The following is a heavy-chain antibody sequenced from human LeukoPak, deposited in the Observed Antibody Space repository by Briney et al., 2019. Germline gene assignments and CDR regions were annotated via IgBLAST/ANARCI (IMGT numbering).Heavy chain of an antibody. CDR1: GLTFSSYG. V-gene: IGHV3-33*01. J-gene: IGHJ4*02. CDR3: ARDLALAYLDSSSPPETGYYFDY. D-gene: IGHD6-6*01. CDR2: IWYDGSNK. Sequence: GRSLRLSCAASGLTFSSYGMHWVRQAPGKGLEWVAVIWYDGSNKYYADSVKGRFTISRDNSKNTLYLQMNSLRAEDTAVYYCARDLALAYLDSSSPPETGYYFDYWGQGTLVTVSS.